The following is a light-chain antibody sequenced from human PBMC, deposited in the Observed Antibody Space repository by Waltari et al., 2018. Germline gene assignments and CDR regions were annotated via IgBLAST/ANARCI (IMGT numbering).Light chain of an antibody. CDR1: QDICNY. J-gene: IGKJ3*01. CDR3: QRYDNLPIFA. CDR2: DAS. Sequence: DIQMTQSPSSLSAFVGDRVIMTCQASQDICNYLNWYQQKPGKAPKLLIRDASNLETGVPTRFSGSQSRTDFTLTISSLQPEDVGTYYCQRYDNLPIFAFGPGTKVEIK. V-gene: IGKV1-33*01.